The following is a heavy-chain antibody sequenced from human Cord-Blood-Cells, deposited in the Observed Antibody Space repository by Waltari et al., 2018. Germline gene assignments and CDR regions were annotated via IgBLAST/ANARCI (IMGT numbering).Heavy chain of an antibody. CDR2: INHSGST. D-gene: IGHD2-2*02. CDR3: AGDIVVVPAAIRYNWFDP. Sequence: QVQLQQWGAGLLKPSETLSLTCAAYGGSFSGYYWSWIRQPPGKGLEWIGEINHSGSTNYNPSLKSRVTISVDTSKNQFSLKLSSVTAADTAVYYCAGDIVVVPAAIRYNWFDPWGQGTLVTVSS. V-gene: IGHV4-34*01. J-gene: IGHJ5*02. CDR1: GGSFSGYY.